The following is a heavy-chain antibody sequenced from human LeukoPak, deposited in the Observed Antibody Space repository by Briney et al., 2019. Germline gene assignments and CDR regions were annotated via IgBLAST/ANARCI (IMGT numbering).Heavy chain of an antibody. Sequence: ASVKVSCKASGYTFTSYGISWVRQAPGQGLEWMGWISAYNGNTNYAQKLQGRVTITADESTNIAYMELSSLRSEDTAVYYCARDPRYSTSSMWFDPWGQGTLVTVSS. CDR3: ARDPRYSTSSMWFDP. CDR1: GYTFTSYG. J-gene: IGHJ5*02. CDR2: ISAYNGNT. D-gene: IGHD5-12*01. V-gene: IGHV1-18*01.